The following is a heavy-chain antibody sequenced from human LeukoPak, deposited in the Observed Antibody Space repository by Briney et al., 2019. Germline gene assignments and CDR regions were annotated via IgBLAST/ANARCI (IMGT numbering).Heavy chain of an antibody. CDR2: ISRSGATT. D-gene: IGHD3-9*01. Sequence: PGGSLRLSCAASGFTFNNYAMDWVRQAPGKGLEWVSLISRSGATTYYADSVKGRFTISRDNSKNTLYLQMNSLRAEDTAVYYCAKDLLEGYDILTGYIMGQDYWGQGTLVTVSS. J-gene: IGHJ4*02. CDR3: AKDLLEGYDILTGYIMGQDY. V-gene: IGHV3-23*01. CDR1: GFTFNNYA.